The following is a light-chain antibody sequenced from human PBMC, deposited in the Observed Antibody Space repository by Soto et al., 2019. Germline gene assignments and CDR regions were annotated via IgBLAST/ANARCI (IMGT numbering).Light chain of an antibody. CDR3: QQYGSSPWT. CDR2: GAS. V-gene: IGKV3-20*01. J-gene: IGKJ1*01. Sequence: EIVLTQSPGTLSLSPGERATLSCRASQSVSNTYLAWYQQKPGQAPRLLIYGASSRATGIPDRLSGSGSGTDFTLTIRRLAPEDFAPYYCQQYGSSPWTFGQGTKVDIK. CDR1: QSVSNTY.